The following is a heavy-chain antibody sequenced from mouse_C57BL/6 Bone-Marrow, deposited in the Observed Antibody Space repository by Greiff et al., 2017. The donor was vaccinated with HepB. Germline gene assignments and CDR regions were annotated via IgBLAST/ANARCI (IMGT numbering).Heavy chain of an antibody. CDR2: IDPSDSYT. J-gene: IGHJ2*01. Sequence: VQLQQPGAELVMPGASVKLSCKASGYTFTSYWMHWVKQRPGQGLEWIGEIDPSDSYTNYNQKFKGKSTLTVDKSSSTAYMRLSSLTSEDSAVYYCAREMVTRRRYYFDDWGQGTTLTVSS. D-gene: IGHD2-3*01. CDR3: AREMVTRRRYYFDD. CDR1: GYTFTSYW. V-gene: IGHV1-69*01.